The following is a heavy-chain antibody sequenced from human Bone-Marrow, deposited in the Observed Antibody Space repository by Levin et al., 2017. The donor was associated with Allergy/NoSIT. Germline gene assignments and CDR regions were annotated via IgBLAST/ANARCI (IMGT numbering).Heavy chain of an antibody. V-gene: IGHV3-30*18. D-gene: IGHD2-21*01. CDR1: GFTFSSYG. CDR3: AKVVGIYDYYYYGMDV. CDR2: ISYDGSNK. J-gene: IGHJ6*02. Sequence: PGGSLRLSCAASGFTFSSYGMHWVRQAPGKGLEWVAVISYDGSNKYYADSVKGRFTISRDNSKNTLYLQMNSLRAEDTAVYYCAKVVGIYDYYYYGMDVWGQGTTVTVSS.